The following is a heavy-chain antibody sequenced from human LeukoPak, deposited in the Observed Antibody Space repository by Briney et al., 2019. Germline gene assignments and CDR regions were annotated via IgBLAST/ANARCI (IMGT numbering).Heavy chain of an antibody. J-gene: IGHJ4*02. Sequence: GGSLRLSCAASGFTFSNYWMSWVRQAPGKGLEWVANIKQDGSEKYYVDSVKGRLTISRDNAKNSLYLQMNSLRAEDTAVYYCARDHFYYYDSSGYYPVVDYWGQGILVTVSS. V-gene: IGHV3-7*01. D-gene: IGHD3-22*01. CDR3: ARDHFYYYDSSGYYPVVDY. CDR1: GFTFSNYW. CDR2: IKQDGSEK.